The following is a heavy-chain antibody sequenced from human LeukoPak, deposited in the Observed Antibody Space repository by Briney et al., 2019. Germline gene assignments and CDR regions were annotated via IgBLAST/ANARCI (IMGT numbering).Heavy chain of an antibody. V-gene: IGHV4-34*01. D-gene: IGHD4-11*01. CDR1: GGSFSGYY. Sequence: SETLSLTCAVYGGSFSGYYWSWIRQPPGKGLEWIGEINHSGSTNYNPSLKSRVTISVDTSKNQFSLKLSSVTAADTAVYFCARSGLYSNYVGRYFDLWGRGTLVTVSS. CDR2: INHSGST. CDR3: ARSGLYSNYVGRYFDL. J-gene: IGHJ2*01.